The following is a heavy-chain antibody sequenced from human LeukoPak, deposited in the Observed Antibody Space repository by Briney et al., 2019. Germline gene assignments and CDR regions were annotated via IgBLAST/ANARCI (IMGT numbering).Heavy chain of an antibody. J-gene: IGHJ4*02. CDR3: AKDVAWGRMDL. Sequence: PGGSLRLSCAASGFTFSSYAMHWVRQAPGKGLEWVAVISYDGSNKYYADSVKGRFTISRDNAKNSLYLQMDSLRVEDTAVYHCAKDVAWGRMDLWGQGTLATVSS. V-gene: IGHV3-30*07. D-gene: IGHD3/OR15-3a*01. CDR1: GFTFSSYA. CDR2: ISYDGSNK.